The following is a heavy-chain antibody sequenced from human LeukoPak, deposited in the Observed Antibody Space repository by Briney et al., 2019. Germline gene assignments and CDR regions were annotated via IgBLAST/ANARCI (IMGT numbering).Heavy chain of an antibody. D-gene: IGHD1-14*01. CDR3: ARGHNRLDY. Sequence: GGSLRLSCAASGFTFSNYWMSWVRQAPGKGLEWVANMDQDGSEKSYVDSVKGRFTISRDNAKNSLYLLMNSLRADDTSVYYCARGHNRLDYWGQGTLVTVSS. CDR1: GFTFSNYW. J-gene: IGHJ4*02. CDR2: MDQDGSEK. V-gene: IGHV3-7*01.